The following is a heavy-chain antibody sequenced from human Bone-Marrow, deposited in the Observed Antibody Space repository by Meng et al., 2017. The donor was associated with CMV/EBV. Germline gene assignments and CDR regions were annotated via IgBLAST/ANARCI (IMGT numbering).Heavy chain of an antibody. CDR2: INHSGST. V-gene: IGHV4-34*01. CDR1: GGSFSGYY. D-gene: IGHD4-17*01. Sequence: SETLSLTCAVYGGSFSGYYWSWIRQPPGKGLEWIGEINHSGSTNYNPSLKSRVTISVDTSKNQFSLKLRSVTAADTAVYYCAKNDNGDQKQFDYCGQGTLVTASS. CDR3: AKNDNGDQKQFDY. J-gene: IGHJ4*02.